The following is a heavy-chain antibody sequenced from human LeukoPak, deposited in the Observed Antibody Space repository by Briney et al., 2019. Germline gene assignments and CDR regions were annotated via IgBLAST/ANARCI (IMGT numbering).Heavy chain of an antibody. J-gene: IGHJ4*02. CDR1: GFTFGDNA. CDR2: ISWNGRHS. Sequence: QPGGSLRLSCAASGFTFGDNAMHWVRQPPGKGLEWLSFISWNGRHSYYGDSVRGRFTISRDNSKNSLYLQMNSLRTEDTALYYCAKDGSGSYYGDFDYWGQGTLVTVSS. CDR3: AKDGSGSYYGDFDY. D-gene: IGHD1-26*01. V-gene: IGHV3-43D*03.